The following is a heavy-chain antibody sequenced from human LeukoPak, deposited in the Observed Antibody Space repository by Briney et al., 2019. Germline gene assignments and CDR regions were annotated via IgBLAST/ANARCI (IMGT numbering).Heavy chain of an antibody. V-gene: IGHV4-34*01. CDR1: GGSFSGYY. Sequence: PSETLSLTCAVYGGSFSGYYWSWIRQPPGKGLEWIGEINHSGSTNYNPSLKSRVTISVDTSKNQFSLKLSSVTAADTAVYYCARDVNSSSRDYWGQGTLVTVSS. CDR2: INHSGST. CDR3: ARDVNSSSRDY. D-gene: IGHD6-6*01. J-gene: IGHJ4*02.